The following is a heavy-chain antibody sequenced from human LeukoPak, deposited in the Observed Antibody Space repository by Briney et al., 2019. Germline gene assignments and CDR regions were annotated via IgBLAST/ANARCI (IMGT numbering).Heavy chain of an antibody. CDR1: GYTFTSYG. D-gene: IGHD6-6*01. J-gene: IGHJ4*02. CDR3: ARDFFDSSSSLFFDY. V-gene: IGHV1-18*01. CDR2: ISAYNGNT. Sequence: ASVTVSCKASGYTFTSYGISWVRQAPGQGVEWMGWISAYNGNTNYAQKLQGRVTMTTDTSTSTAYMELRSLRSDDTAVYYCARDFFDSSSSLFFDYWGQGTLVTVSS.